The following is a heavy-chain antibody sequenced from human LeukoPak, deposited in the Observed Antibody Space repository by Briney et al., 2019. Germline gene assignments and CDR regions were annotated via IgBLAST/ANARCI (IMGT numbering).Heavy chain of an antibody. Sequence: GGSLRLSCAASGFTFSGYAMSWVRQAPGKGLEWVSAISGSGGSTYYADSVKGRFTISRDNSKNTLYLQMNSLRAEDTAVYYCAKDLGIVVVPAAGFFFSSGAIDYWGQGTLVTVSS. D-gene: IGHD2-2*01. V-gene: IGHV3-23*01. CDR1: GFTFSGYA. CDR2: ISGSGGST. J-gene: IGHJ4*02. CDR3: AKDLGIVVVPAAGFFFSSGAIDY.